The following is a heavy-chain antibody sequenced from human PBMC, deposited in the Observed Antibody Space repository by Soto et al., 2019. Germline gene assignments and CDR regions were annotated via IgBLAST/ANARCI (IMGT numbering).Heavy chain of an antibody. V-gene: IGHV1-69*06. CDR3: AREPSKRLTIFGSYGMDV. CDR1: GGTFSSYA. D-gene: IGHD3-3*01. J-gene: IGHJ6*02. Sequence: QVQLVQSGAEVKKPGSSVKVSCKASGGTFSSYAISWVRQAPGQGLEWMGGIIPIFGTANYAQKFQGRVTITADKSTSTAYMELSSLRSEDTAVYYSAREPSKRLTIFGSYGMDVWGQGTTVTVSS. CDR2: IIPIFGTA.